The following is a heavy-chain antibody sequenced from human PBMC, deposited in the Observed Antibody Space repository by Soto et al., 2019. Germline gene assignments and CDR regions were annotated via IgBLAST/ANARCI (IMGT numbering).Heavy chain of an antibody. CDR2: ISYDGSNS. D-gene: IGHD6-19*01. CDR1: GFSFNTYD. J-gene: IGHJ2*01. V-gene: IGHV3-30*18. CDR3: ANPSVAGLYWDCAL. Sequence: QVQLVESGGGVVQPGRSLRLSCAASGFSFNTYDIHWVRQAPGKGLEWVTGISYDGSNSDYADSVKGRFTISRDSSKNMLYRQMASLRAEGTAVYYCANPSVAGLYWDCALWGPGTLVTVSS.